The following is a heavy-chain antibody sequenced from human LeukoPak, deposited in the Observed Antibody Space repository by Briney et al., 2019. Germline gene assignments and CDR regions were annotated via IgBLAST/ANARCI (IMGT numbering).Heavy chain of an antibody. V-gene: IGHV1-2*02. CDR3: ARDGDYLNWFDP. D-gene: IGHD4-17*01. Sequence: ASVKVSCKASGGTFSSYAISWVRQAPGQGLEWMGWINPNSGGTNYAQKFQGRVTMTRDTSISTAYMELSRLRSDDTAVYYCARDGDYLNWFDPWGQGTLVTVSS. CDR2: INPNSGGT. CDR1: GGTFSSYA. J-gene: IGHJ5*02.